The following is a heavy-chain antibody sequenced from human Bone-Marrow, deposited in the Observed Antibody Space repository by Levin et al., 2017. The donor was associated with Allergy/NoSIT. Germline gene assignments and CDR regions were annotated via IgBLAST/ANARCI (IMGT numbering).Heavy chain of an antibody. CDR1: GASISGGGYH. J-gene: IGHJ4*02. V-gene: IGHV4-31*03. D-gene: IGHD2-2*03. CDR2: IYYSGST. Sequence: SETLSLTCTVSGASISGGGYHWSWIRQHAGKGLEWIGYIYYSGSTYYNPSLKSRVMISVDTSKNQFSLKVSSTTAADTAVYFCAREDGSTFDSWGQGTLVTVSS. CDR3: AREDGSTFDS.